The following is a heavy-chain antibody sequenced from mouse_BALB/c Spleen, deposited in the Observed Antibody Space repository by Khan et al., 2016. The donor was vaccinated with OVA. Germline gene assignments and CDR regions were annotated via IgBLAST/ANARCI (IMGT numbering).Heavy chain of an antibody. D-gene: IGHD1-2*01. Sequence: EVMLVESGGDLVKPGGSLNLSCEASGFTFSSYGMSWLRQTPDKRLEWVATISNGGSYTYYPDSVKGRLTISRDNAKNTLYLQRSSLKSEDTAMYYCARHRFTTPTAWFAYWGQGTLVTVSA. V-gene: IGHV5-6*01. J-gene: IGHJ3*01. CDR2: ISNGGSYT. CDR1: GFTFSSYG. CDR3: ARHRFTTPTAWFAY.